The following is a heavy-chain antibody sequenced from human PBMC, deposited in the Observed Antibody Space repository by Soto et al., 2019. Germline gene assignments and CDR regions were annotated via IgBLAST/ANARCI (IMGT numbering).Heavy chain of an antibody. V-gene: IGHV4-39*01. CDR2: IYYSGST. CDR1: GGSISSSSYY. J-gene: IGHJ3*02. D-gene: IGHD1-1*01. Sequence: SETLSLTCTVSGGSISSSSYYWGWIRQPPGKGLEWIGSIYYSGSTYYNPSLKSRVTISVDTSKNQFSLKLSSVTAADTAVYYCARLRLERRRAFDIWGQGTMVTVSS. CDR3: ARLRLERRRAFDI.